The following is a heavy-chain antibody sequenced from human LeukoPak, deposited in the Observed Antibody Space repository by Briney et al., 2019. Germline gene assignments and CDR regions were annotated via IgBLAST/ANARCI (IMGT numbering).Heavy chain of an antibody. CDR3: ASSAGRP. CDR2: IYYSGST. J-gene: IGHJ5*02. CDR1: GGSISSSNW. Sequence: SGTLSLTCAVSGGSISSSNWWSWVRQPPGKGLEWIGSIYYSGSTYYNPSLKSRVTISVDTSKNQFSLKLSSVTAADTAVYYCASSAGRPWGQGTLVTVSS. D-gene: IGHD1-26*01. V-gene: IGHV4-4*02.